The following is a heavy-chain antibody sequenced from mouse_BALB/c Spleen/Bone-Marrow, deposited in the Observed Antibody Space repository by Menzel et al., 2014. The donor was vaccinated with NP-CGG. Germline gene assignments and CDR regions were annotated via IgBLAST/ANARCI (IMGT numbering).Heavy chain of an antibody. V-gene: IGHV2-9*02. CDR3: ARAQLGCFAY. Sequence: VQLQQSGPGLVAPSQSLSITCTVFGFSLTSYGAHWVRQPPGKGLEWLGVIWAGGSTNYNSALMSRLSISKDNSKSQVFLKMNSLQTDDTAMYYCARAQLGCFAYWGQGTLVTVSA. CDR1: GFSLTSYG. CDR2: IWAGGST. J-gene: IGHJ3*01. D-gene: IGHD4-1*02.